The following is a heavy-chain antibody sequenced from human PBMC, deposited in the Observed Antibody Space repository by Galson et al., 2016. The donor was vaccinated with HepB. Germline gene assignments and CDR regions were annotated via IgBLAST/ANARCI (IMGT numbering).Heavy chain of an antibody. D-gene: IGHD5-18*01. J-gene: IGHJ4*02. CDR1: GFTFRNYG. CDR2: ISRSGDST. Sequence: SLRLSCAASGFTFRNYGMTWVRQAPGKGLEVVSSISRSGDSTDYADSVKGRFTISRDNSKNTLSLQMNSLTADDTALYYCASDPYSHGDHWGQGTLVTVSS. CDR3: ASDPYSHGDH. V-gene: IGHV3-23*01.